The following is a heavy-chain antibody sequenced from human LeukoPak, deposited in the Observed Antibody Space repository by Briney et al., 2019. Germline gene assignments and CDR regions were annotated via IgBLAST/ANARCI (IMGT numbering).Heavy chain of an antibody. CDR1: GGSISSGGYS. D-gene: IGHD3-22*01. J-gene: IGHJ6*02. V-gene: IGHV4-61*08. CDR3: ARAGYYDSSGYYQALPYYYYGMDV. CDR2: IYYSGST. Sequence: SQTLSLTCAVSGGSISSGGYSWSWIRQPPGKGLEWIGYIYYSGSTNYNPSLKSRVTISVDTSKNQFSLKLSSVTAADTAVYYCARAGYYDSSGYYQALPYYYYGMDVWGQGTTVTVSS.